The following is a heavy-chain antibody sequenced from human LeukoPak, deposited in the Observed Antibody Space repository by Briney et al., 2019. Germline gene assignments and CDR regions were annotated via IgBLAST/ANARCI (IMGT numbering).Heavy chain of an antibody. J-gene: IGHJ1*01. Sequence: ASVKVSCKASGGTFSSYAITWVRQAPGQGLEWMGWINPNTGDANYAQKFRDRVTMTRDTSINTAYMELSRLTSGDTAIYYCARDLRGAVADIWGQGTLVTVSS. V-gene: IGHV1-2*02. CDR3: ARDLRGAVADI. CDR2: INPNTGDA. D-gene: IGHD6-19*01. CDR1: GGTFSSYA.